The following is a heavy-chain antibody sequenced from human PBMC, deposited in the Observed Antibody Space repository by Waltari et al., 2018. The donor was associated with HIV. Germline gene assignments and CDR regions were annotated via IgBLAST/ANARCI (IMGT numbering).Heavy chain of an antibody. CDR2: ISGSGGST. CDR3: AKDGGNSGSYYWCYFDY. D-gene: IGHD1-26*01. J-gene: IGHJ4*02. Sequence: EVQLLESGGGLVQPGGSLRLSCAASGFTFSSYAMSWVRQAPGKGLEWVSAISGSGGSTYYADSVKGRFTISRDNSKNTLYLQMNSLRAEDTAVYYCAKDGGNSGSYYWCYFDYWGQGTLVTVSS. V-gene: IGHV3-23*01. CDR1: GFTFSSYA.